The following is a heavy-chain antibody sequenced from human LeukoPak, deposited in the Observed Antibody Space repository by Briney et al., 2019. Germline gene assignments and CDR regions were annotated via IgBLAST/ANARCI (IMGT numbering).Heavy chain of an antibody. CDR2: ISGSGGST. J-gene: IGHJ4*02. Sequence: PGGSLRLSCAASGFTFSSYAMSWVRQAPGKGLEWVSAISGSGGSTYYADSVKGRFTISRDNSKNTLYLQMNSLRAEDTAVYYCAIPDAGGGTAMVAYWGQGTLVTVSS. D-gene: IGHD5-18*01. CDR1: GFTFSSYA. V-gene: IGHV3-23*01. CDR3: AIPDAGGGTAMVAY.